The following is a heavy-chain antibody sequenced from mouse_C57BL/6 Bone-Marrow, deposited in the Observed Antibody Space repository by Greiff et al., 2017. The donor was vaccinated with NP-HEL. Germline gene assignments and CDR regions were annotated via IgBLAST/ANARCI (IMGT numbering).Heavy chain of an antibody. CDR2: INPSSGYT. V-gene: IGHV1-4*01. CDR1: GYTFTSYT. D-gene: IGHD2-4*01. J-gene: IGHJ4*01. Sequence: QVQLKESGAELARPGASVKMSCKASGYTFTSYTMHWVKQRPGQGLEWIGYINPSSGYTKYNQKFKDKATLTADKSSSTAYMQLSSLISEDSAVYYCARTNIYYDYDVLAMDYWGQGTSVTVSS. CDR3: ARTNIYYDYDVLAMDY.